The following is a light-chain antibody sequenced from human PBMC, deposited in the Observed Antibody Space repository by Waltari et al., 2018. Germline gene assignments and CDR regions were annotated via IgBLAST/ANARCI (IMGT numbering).Light chain of an antibody. J-gene: IGKJ2*01. CDR1: QSILYSSNNKKY. V-gene: IGKV4-1*01. Sequence: DIVMTQSPDSLAVSLGERATINCKSSQSILYSSNNKKYLAWYQQKPGQPPKLLIYWAAPRESGGPDRCSGSGSGADFPRPFSSLEAEDAAVYYCQKYYSSPYTFGQGTKLEIK. CDR3: QKYYSSPYT. CDR2: WAA.